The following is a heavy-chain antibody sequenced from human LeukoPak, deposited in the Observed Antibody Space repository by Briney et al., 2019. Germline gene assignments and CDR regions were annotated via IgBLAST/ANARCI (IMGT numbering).Heavy chain of an antibody. V-gene: IGHV3-33*01. CDR3: AGSLLYFAASLDY. J-gene: IGHJ4*02. D-gene: IGHD1-26*01. CDR2: IWYDGSNK. Sequence: GGSLRLSCAASGFTFSSYGMHWVRQAPGKGLEWVAVIWYDGSNKYYADSVKGRFTISRDNSKNTLYLQMNSLRAEDTGVYYCAGSLLYFAASLDYWGQGTLVTVSS. CDR1: GFTFSSYG.